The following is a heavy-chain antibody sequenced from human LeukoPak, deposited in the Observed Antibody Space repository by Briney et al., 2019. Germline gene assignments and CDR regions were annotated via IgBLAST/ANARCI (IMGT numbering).Heavy chain of an antibody. CDR2: ISHGGTNQ. CDR1: GFTFRTNS. Sequence: GGSLRLSCAASGFTFRTNSMHWVRQAPGKGLEWVAVISHGGTNQYYSDAVKGRFIISRDNTKSMVYLEMNSLRGDDTAVYYCARDGSFGMDVWGQGTTVTVS. V-gene: IGHV3-30-3*01. CDR3: ARDGSFGMDV. J-gene: IGHJ6*02. D-gene: IGHD6-6*01.